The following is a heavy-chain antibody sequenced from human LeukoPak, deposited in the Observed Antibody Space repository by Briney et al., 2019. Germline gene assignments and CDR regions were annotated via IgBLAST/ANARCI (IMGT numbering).Heavy chain of an antibody. V-gene: IGHV3-7*01. J-gene: IGHJ4*02. D-gene: IGHD5-12*01. CDR2: INPDGDGM. CDR3: EAWTDRGYSY. CDR1: GFTFSRSW. Sequence: QPGGSLRLSCTAYGFTFSRSWMNWIRQAPGKGPEWVANINPDGDGMRFVDSVKGRFTMSRDNAQSSLHLQMNSLRVEDTAFYYCEAWTDRGYSYWGQGVLVTVSS.